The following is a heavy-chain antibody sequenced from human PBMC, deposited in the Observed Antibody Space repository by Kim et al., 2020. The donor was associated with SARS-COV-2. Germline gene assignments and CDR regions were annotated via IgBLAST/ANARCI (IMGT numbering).Heavy chain of an antibody. CDR3: ARTSGSYSEVDY. Sequence: SETLSLTCTVSGGSISSGGYYWSWIRQHPGKGLEWIGYIYYSGSTYYNPSLKSRVTISVDTSKNQFSLKLSSVTAADTAVYYCARTSGSYSEVDYWGQGTLVTVSS. CDR1: GGSISSGGYY. CDR2: IYYSGST. V-gene: IGHV4-31*03. J-gene: IGHJ4*02. D-gene: IGHD3-10*01.